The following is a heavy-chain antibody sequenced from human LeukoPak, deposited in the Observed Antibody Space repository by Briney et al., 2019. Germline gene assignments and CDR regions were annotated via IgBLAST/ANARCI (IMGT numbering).Heavy chain of an antibody. CDR1: GFTFTSSA. D-gene: IGHD3-22*01. V-gene: IGHV1-58*02. J-gene: IGHJ4*02. CDR3: ARSPSYYDNSGYYYFDH. Sequence: SVKVSCKASGFTFTSSAMQWVRQARGQRLEWIGWIVVGSGNTNYAQKFQERVTITRDMSTSTAYMELSSLRSEDTAVYYCARSPSYYDNSGYYYFDHWGQGTLVTVSS. CDR2: IVVGSGNT.